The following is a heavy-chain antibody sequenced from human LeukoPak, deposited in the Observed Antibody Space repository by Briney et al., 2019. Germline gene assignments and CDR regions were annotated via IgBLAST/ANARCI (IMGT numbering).Heavy chain of an antibody. CDR2: INPSGGST. D-gene: IGHD3-22*01. J-gene: IGHJ4*02. CDR1: GYTFTSYY. V-gene: IGHV1-46*01. CDR3: ARAFLDYYDSSGYYYGESDFDY. Sequence: ASVKVSCKASGYTFTSYYIHWVRQAPGQGLEWMGIINPSGGSTTYAQKFQGRVTITRDTSASTAYMELSSLRSEDTAVYYCARAFLDYYDSSGYYYGESDFDYWGQGTLVTVSS.